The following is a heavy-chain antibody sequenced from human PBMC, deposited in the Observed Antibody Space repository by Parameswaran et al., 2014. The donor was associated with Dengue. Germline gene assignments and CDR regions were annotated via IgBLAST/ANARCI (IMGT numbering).Heavy chain of an antibody. J-gene: IGHJ6*02. CDR3: ARDGRDGYNDYYYYGMDV. CDR2: INPNSGGT. D-gene: IGHD5-24*01. Sequence: WVRQAPGQGLEWMGWINPNSGGTNYAQKFQGWVTMTRDTSISTAYMELSRLRSDDTAVYYCARDGRDGYNDYYYYGMDVWGQGTTVTVSS. V-gene: IGHV1-2*04.